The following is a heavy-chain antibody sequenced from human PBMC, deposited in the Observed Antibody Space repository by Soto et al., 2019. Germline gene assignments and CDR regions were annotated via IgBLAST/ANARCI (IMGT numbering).Heavy chain of an antibody. CDR1: GFTFSSYG. V-gene: IGHV3-30*18. J-gene: IGHJ4*02. CDR3: AKSVYNWNDGFFDY. CDR2: ISYDGINK. D-gene: IGHD1-1*01. Sequence: QVQLVESGGGVVQPGRSLRLSCAASGFTFSSYGMHWVRQAPGKGLEWVAVISYDGINKYYADSVKGRFTISRDNSKKPLYLQMNSLRAEDTAVYYCAKSVYNWNDGFFDYWGQGTLVTVSS.